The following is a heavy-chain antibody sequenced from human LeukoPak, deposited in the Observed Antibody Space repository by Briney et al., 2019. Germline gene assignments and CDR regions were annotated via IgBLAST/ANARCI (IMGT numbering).Heavy chain of an antibody. J-gene: IGHJ4*02. Sequence: PGGSLRLSCAASGFTFSNYGMHWVRQAPGKGLEWVAFIRSDGSNTYYADSVKGRFTISGDNSKNTLYLQMNSLRAEDTAVYYCAKTLTDYCSGGSCYSGSYYFDYWGQGTLVTVSS. CDR3: AKTLTDYCSGGSCYSGSYYFDY. CDR1: GFTFSNYG. D-gene: IGHD2-15*01. CDR2: IRSDGSNT. V-gene: IGHV3-30*02.